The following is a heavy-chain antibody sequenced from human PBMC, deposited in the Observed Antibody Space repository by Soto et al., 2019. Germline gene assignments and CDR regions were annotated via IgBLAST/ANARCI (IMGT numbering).Heavy chain of an antibody. Sequence: QVQLQDSGPRLVRPSETLSLTCTVSGSSINNYYWGWIRQPPGKGLEWLGYFYDSGSTHDNPSLESRVTISEDTSKNQFSLKLTSVTAADTAVYYCTRYFPHGCSGGSCYQDYWGQGTLVTVSS. CDR1: GSSINNYY. CDR2: FYDSGST. J-gene: IGHJ4*02. CDR3: TRYFPHGCSGGSCYQDY. D-gene: IGHD2-15*01. V-gene: IGHV4-59*01.